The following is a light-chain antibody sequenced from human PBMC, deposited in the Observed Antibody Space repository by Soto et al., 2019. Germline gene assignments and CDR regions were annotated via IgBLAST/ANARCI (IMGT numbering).Light chain of an antibody. Sequence: QSALTKPASVSGSPGQSITISCTGTTTDVGTYNLVSWYQQYSGKAPKLIIYEVTKRPSGVSNRFSGSRSGNTASLTVSGLQAADEADYYCSSYAGSVTLFGGGTKLTVL. CDR2: EVT. V-gene: IGLV2-23*02. J-gene: IGLJ2*01. CDR3: SSYAGSVTL. CDR1: TTDVGTYNL.